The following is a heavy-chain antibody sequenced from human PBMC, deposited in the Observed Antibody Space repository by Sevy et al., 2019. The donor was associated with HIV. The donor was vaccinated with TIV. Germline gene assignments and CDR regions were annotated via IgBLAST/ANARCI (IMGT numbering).Heavy chain of an antibody. CDR1: GFTFSSYA. CDR2: ISGSGGST. V-gene: IGHV3-23*01. J-gene: IGHJ5*02. D-gene: IGHD4-4*01. Sequence: GGSLRLSCAASGFTFSSYAMSWVRQAPGKGLEWVSAISGSGGSTYYADSVKGRFTISRDYSKNTLYLQMNRLRAEDTAVYYCAKDLTCYSNDDWFGPWGQGTLVTVSS. CDR3: AKDLTCYSNDDWFGP.